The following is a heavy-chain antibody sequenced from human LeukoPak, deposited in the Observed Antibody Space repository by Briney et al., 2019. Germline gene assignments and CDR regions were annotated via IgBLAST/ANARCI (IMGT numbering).Heavy chain of an antibody. CDR2: INQDGSEK. CDR1: GFTFSSYR. Sequence: GGSLRLSCAASGFTFSSYRMSWVRRAPGKGLEWVANINQDGSEKDYVDSVKGRFTISRDNAKNSHYLQMNSLRAEDTAVYYCARGGSYYIYWGQGTLVTVSS. V-gene: IGHV3-7*01. CDR3: ARGGSYYIY. D-gene: IGHD1-26*01. J-gene: IGHJ4*02.